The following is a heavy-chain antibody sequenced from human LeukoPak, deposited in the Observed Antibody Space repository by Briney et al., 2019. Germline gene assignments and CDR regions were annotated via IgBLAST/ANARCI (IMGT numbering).Heavy chain of an antibody. CDR3: ARSSCSGGSCYVRSPYYYYYMYV. V-gene: IGHV4-4*07. Sequence: SEPLSLTCTVSGGSISSYYWSWIRQPAGKGLEWIGRIYTSGSTNYNPSLKSRVTMSVDTSKNQFSLKLSSVTAADTAVYYCARSSCSGGSCYVRSPYYYYYMYVWVKGTTVTVSS. CDR2: IYTSGST. D-gene: IGHD2-15*01. J-gene: IGHJ6*03. CDR1: GGSISSYY.